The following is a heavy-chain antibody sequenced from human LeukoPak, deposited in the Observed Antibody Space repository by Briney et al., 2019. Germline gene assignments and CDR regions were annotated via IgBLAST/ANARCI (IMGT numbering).Heavy chain of an antibody. V-gene: IGHV1-2*02. CDR1: GYSFTRYY. Sequence: ASVKVSCKASGYSFTRYYMHWVRQAPGQGLEWMGWSNPNSGGTNYAQKFQGRVTMTRDTSISTAYMELSRLRCDDTAVYYFARVDSVVVVAAYFDYWGQGTLVTVSS. J-gene: IGHJ4*02. CDR2: SNPNSGGT. D-gene: IGHD2-15*01. CDR3: ARVDSVVVVAAYFDY.